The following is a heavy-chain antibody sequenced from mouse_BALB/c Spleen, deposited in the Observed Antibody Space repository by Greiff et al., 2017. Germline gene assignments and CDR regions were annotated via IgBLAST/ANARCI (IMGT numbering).Heavy chain of an antibody. Sequence: VQLQQSGAELAKPGASVKMSCKASGYTFTSYWMHWVKQRPGQGLEWIGYINPSTGYTEYNQKFKDKATLTADKSSSTAYMQLSSLTSEDSAVYYCARWGYYDSGAMDYWGQGTSVTVSS. V-gene: IGHV1-7*01. CDR1: GYTFTSYW. CDR2: INPSTGYT. D-gene: IGHD1-1*01. CDR3: ARWGYYDSGAMDY. J-gene: IGHJ4*01.